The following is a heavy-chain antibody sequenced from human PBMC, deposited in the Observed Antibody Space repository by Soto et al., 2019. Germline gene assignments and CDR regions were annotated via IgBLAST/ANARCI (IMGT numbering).Heavy chain of an antibody. Sequence: GGSLRLSCAASGFTFSSYAMSWVRQAPGKGLEWVPAISGSGGSTYYADSVKGRFTISRDNSENTLYLQMNSLRAEDTAVYYCAKAGSSTIYYYYGMDVWGQGTTVTVSS. CDR3: AKAGSSTIYYYYGMDV. V-gene: IGHV3-23*01. J-gene: IGHJ6*02. CDR1: GFTFSSYA. D-gene: IGHD6-6*01. CDR2: ISGSGGST.